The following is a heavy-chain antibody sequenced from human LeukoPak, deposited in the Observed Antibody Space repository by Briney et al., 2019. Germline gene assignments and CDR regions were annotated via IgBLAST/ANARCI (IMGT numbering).Heavy chain of an antibody. V-gene: IGHV3-48*03. Sequence: GESLKISCAASGFIFSDYEMNWVRQAPGKGLEWVSYISSSGRKIYYADSVKGRFTISRDNAKNSLYLQMNSLRADDAAIYYCARGPRDPTEYCSRGTCSPTYEVWGQGTLVTVSS. CDR2: ISSSGRKI. CDR1: GFIFSDYE. J-gene: IGHJ4*02. CDR3: ARGPRDPTEYCSRGTCSPTYEV. D-gene: IGHD2-15*01.